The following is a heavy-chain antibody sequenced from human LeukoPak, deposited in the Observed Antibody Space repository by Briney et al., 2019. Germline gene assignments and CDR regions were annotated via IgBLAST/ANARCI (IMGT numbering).Heavy chain of an antibody. D-gene: IGHD5-24*01. CDR3: ARELRRDGYNSNYYYYGMDV. J-gene: IGHJ6*02. Sequence: ASVKVSCKASGGTFSSYAISWVRQAPGQRLEWMGWINAGNGNTKYSQKFQGRVTITRDTSASTAYMELSSLRSEDTAVYYCARELRRDGYNSNYYYYGMDVWGQGTTVTVSS. V-gene: IGHV1-3*01. CDR1: GGTFSSYA. CDR2: INAGNGNT.